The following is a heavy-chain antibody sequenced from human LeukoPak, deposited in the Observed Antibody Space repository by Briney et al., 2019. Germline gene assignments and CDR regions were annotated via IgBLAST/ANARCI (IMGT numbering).Heavy chain of an antibody. D-gene: IGHD2-15*01. CDR2: IMQDGSDK. CDR1: GFTFSSYW. Sequence: GGSLRLSCAASGFTFSSYWMSWVRQAPGKGLEWVANIMQDGSDKYYVDSVKGRFTISRDNAKNSLYLQMNSLRVEDTAVYYCARICSGGSCRDYWGQGTLVTVSS. J-gene: IGHJ4*02. CDR3: ARICSGGSCRDY. V-gene: IGHV3-7*01.